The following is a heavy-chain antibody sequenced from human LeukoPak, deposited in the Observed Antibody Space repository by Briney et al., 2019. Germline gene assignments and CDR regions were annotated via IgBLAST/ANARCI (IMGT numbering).Heavy chain of an antibody. J-gene: IGHJ3*02. V-gene: IGHV4-61*02. CDR1: GGSISSGSYY. CDR2: IYTSRST. Sequence: PSETLSLTCTVSGGSISSGSYYWSWIRQPAGKGLEWIGRIYTSRSTNYNPSLKSRVTISVDTSKNQFSLKLSSVTAADTAVYYCARGYYYDSSGYPDAFDIWGQGTMVTVSS. CDR3: ARGYYYDSSGYPDAFDI. D-gene: IGHD3-22*01.